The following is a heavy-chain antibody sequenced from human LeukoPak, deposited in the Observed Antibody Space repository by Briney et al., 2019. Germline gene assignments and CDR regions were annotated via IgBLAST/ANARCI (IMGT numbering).Heavy chain of an antibody. CDR1: GFTFSSYG. J-gene: IGHJ6*03. V-gene: IGHV3-30*02. Sequence: GGSLRLSCAASGFTFSSYGMHWVRQAPGKGLEWVAFIRYDGSNKYYADSVKGRFTISRDNSKNTLYLQMNSLRAGDTAVYYCAKEGGSVTMVRGHGYYYYMDVWGKGTTVTVSS. D-gene: IGHD3-10*01. CDR2: IRYDGSNK. CDR3: AKEGGSVTMVRGHGYYYYMDV.